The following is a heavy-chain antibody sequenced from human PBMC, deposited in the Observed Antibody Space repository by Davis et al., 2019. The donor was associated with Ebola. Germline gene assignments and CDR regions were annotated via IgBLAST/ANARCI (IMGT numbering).Heavy chain of an antibody. D-gene: IGHD2-2*02. Sequence: SETLSLTCAVYGGSFSGYYWSWIRQPPGKGLEWIGEINHSGSTNYNPSLKSRVTISVDTSKNQFSLKLSSVTAADTAVYYCARSYWGSTDIVVVPAAIEYWFDPWGQGTLVTVSS. CDR1: GGSFSGYY. CDR2: INHSGST. V-gene: IGHV4-34*01. CDR3: ARSYWGSTDIVVVPAAIEYWFDP. J-gene: IGHJ5*02.